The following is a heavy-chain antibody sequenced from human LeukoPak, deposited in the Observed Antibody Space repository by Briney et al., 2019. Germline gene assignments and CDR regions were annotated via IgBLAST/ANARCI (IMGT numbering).Heavy chain of an antibody. CDR3: ARGWNYAFRFDY. CDR2: INHDGGEK. CDR1: GFTFTDYC. J-gene: IGHJ4*02. Sequence: GGSLRLSCAASGFTFTDYCMTWVRQAPGKGLEWVDHINHDGGEKYYVDSVKGRFTISRDNAENLVYLRMDSLRAEDTAVYYCARGWNYAFRFDYWGQGTLVTVST. D-gene: IGHD1-7*01. V-gene: IGHV3-7*01.